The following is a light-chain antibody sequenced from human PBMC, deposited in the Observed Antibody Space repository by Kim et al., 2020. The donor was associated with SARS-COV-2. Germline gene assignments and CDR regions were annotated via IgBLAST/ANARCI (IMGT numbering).Light chain of an antibody. J-gene: IGLJ3*02. CDR3: QTWGTGVWV. CDR2: LNSDGSH. Sequence: QPVLTQSPSASASLGASVKLTCTLSSGHSSYAIAWHQQQPEKGPRYLMKLNSDGSHTKGDGIPDRFSGSSSGTERYLTISSVQSEDEADYYCQTWGTGVWVFGGGTQLTVL. CDR1: SGHSSYA. V-gene: IGLV4-69*01.